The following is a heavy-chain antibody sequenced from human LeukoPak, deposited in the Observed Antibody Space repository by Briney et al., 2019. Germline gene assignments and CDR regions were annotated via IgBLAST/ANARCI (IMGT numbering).Heavy chain of an antibody. V-gene: IGHV3-23*01. CDR2: ISGSGGST. CDR3: AKDQVYSSGYYYQPDY. D-gene: IGHD3-22*01. J-gene: IGHJ4*02. Sequence: GGSLRLSCAASGFTFSSYAMSWVRQAPGKGLGWVAAISGSGGSTYYADSVKGRFTISRDNSKNTLYLQMNSLRAEDTAVYYCAKDQVYSSGYYYQPDYWGQGTLVTVSS. CDR1: GFTFSSYA.